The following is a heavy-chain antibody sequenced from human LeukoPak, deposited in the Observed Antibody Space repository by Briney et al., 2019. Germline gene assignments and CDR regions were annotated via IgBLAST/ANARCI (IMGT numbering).Heavy chain of an antibody. D-gene: IGHD2-2*01. J-gene: IGHJ5*02. Sequence: SVKVSCKASGGTSSSYAISWVRQAPGQGLEWMGRIIPILGIANYAQKFQGRVTITADKSTSTAYMELSSLRSEDTAVYYCAREPHSGYCSSTSCDNWFDPWGQGTLVTVSS. CDR3: AREPHSGYCSSTSCDNWFDP. CDR1: GGTSSSYA. CDR2: IIPILGIA. V-gene: IGHV1-69*04.